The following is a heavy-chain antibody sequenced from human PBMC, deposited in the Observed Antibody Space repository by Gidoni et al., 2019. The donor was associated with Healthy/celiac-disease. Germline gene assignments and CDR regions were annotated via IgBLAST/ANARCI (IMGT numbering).Heavy chain of an antibody. V-gene: IGHV3-30-3*01. CDR2: ISYDGSNK. CDR1: FSSYA. D-gene: IGHD2-15*01. CDR3: ARDSRNLVVVAATLDY. J-gene: IGHJ4*02. Sequence: FSSYAMHWVRQAPGKGLEWVAVISYDGSNKYYADSVNGRFTISRDNSKNTLYLQMNSLRAEDTAVYYCARDSRNLVVVAATLDYWGQGTLVTVSS.